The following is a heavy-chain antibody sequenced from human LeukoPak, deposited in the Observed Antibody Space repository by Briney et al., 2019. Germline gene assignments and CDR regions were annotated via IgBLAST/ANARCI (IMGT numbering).Heavy chain of an antibody. D-gene: IGHD3-22*01. J-gene: IGHJ4*02. CDR3: ARGGDGPWYYDSSFDY. Sequence: PSETLSLTCTVSGGSISSYYWSWIRQPPGKGLEWIGYIYYSGSTNYNPSLKSRVTISVDTSKNQFSLKLSSVTAADTAVYYCARGGDGPWYYDSSFDYWGQGTLVTVSS. CDR1: GGSISSYY. V-gene: IGHV4-59*01. CDR2: IYYSGST.